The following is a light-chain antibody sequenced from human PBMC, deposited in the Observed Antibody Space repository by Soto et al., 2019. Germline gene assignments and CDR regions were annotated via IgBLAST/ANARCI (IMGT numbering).Light chain of an antibody. CDR1: SXNIGSNY. J-gene: IGLJ2*01. CDR3: AAWDDSLTVV. V-gene: IGLV1-47*01. CDR2: KDN. Sequence: QSVLTQPPSASVTPGQWVTISCSGTSXNIGSNYVYWYQQLPGTAPKLLIYKDNQRPSGVPDRFSGSKSGTSASLAISGLRSEDEADYYCAAWDDSLTVVFGGGTKVTVL.